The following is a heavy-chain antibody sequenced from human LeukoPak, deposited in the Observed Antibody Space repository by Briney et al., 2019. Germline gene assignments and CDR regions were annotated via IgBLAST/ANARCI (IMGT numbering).Heavy chain of an antibody. CDR1: GGSFSGYY. V-gene: IGHV4-34*01. CDR3: ARGNFWSGYSTLYTYPYKYNMDV. J-gene: IGHJ6*03. CDR2: INHSGSI. D-gene: IGHD3-3*01. Sequence: SETLSLTCAVYGGSFSGYYWSWIRQSPGKGLEWIGEINHSGSINYNPSLKSRVTISVDTSKNQLSLEVSSVTAADTAVYFCARGNFWSGYSTLYTYPYKYNMDVWGNGTTVTVSS.